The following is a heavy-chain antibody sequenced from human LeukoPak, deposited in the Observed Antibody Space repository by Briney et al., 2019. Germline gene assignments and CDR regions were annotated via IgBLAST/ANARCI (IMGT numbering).Heavy chain of an antibody. J-gene: IGHJ4*02. CDR3: AKDDRSRNYYDSSGYGN. CDR2: ISSSGNRI. Sequence: GGSLRLSCVASGFTFSSYEMNWVRQAPGKGLEWVSYISSSGNRIYYADSVKGRFTISRDNAKNSLYLQMNSLRAEDTALYYCAKDDRSRNYYDSSGYGNWGQGTLVTVSS. CDR1: GFTFSSYE. D-gene: IGHD3-22*01. V-gene: IGHV3-48*03.